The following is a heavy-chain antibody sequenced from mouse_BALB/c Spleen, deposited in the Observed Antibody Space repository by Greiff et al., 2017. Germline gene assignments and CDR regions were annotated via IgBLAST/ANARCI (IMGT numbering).Heavy chain of an antibody. CDR2: IYPGGGYT. D-gene: IGHD2-10*01. V-gene: IGHV1-63*02. Sequence: QVQLQQSGAELVRPGTSVKISCKASGYTFTNYWLGWVKQRPGHGLEWIGDIYPGGGYTNYNEKFKGKATLTADTSSSTAYMQLSSLTSEDSAVYFCASSSYYGTSYWYFDVWGAGTTVTVSS. CDR3: ASSSYYGTSYWYFDV. J-gene: IGHJ1*01. CDR1: GYTFTNYW.